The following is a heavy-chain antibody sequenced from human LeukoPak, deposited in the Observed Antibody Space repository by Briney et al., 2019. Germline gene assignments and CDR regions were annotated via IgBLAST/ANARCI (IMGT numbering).Heavy chain of an antibody. Sequence: ASVKVSCKASGYTLTNYFMHWVRLAPGQGLVWVGIINPSGGSTNYAQKFQGRVTMTSDTSKSTVYMELRSLRSEDTAVYYCARVSGYCSGGTCYGLPSHGLDVWGQGTPVTVSS. D-gene: IGHD2-15*01. V-gene: IGHV1-46*01. J-gene: IGHJ6*02. CDR3: ARVSGYCSGGTCYGLPSHGLDV. CDR1: GYTLTNYF. CDR2: INPSGGST.